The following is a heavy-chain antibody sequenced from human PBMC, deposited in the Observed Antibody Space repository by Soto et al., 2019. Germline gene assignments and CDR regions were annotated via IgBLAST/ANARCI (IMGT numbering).Heavy chain of an antibody. CDR3: ARDGYGGNSFDY. Sequence: GASVKVSCKASGYTFTGHYMHWVRQAPGQGLEWVGWINPKNGATNSAQKFRGRVTMTRDTSISIAYMELTGLRSDDTAVYYCARDGYGGNSFDYWGQGTLVTVSS. CDR2: INPKNGAT. V-gene: IGHV1-2*02. CDR1: GYTFTGHY. J-gene: IGHJ4*02. D-gene: IGHD4-17*01.